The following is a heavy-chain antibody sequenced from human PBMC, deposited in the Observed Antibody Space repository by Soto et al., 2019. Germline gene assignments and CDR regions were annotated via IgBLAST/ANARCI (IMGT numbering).Heavy chain of an antibody. V-gene: IGHV4-39*01. CDR2: IYYSGST. CDR1: GGSISSSSYY. CDR3: ARSAAGTKVDY. J-gene: IGHJ4*02. Sequence: SETLSLTCTVSGGSISSSSYYWGWIRQPPGKGLEWIGSIYYSGSTYYNPSLKSRVTISVDTSKNQFSLKLSSVTAADTAVYYCARSAAGTKVDYWGQGTLVT. D-gene: IGHD6-13*01.